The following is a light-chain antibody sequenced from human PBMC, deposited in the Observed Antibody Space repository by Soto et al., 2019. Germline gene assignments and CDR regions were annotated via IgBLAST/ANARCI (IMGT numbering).Light chain of an antibody. CDR2: QND. CDR3: AAWDDSLSGLV. Sequence: QSVLTQPPSASGTPGQRVTISCSGSSSNIGRNSVYWYQQLPGTAPKLLIYQNDQRPSGVPDRFSGSRSGTSASLAISGLRSEDEADYYCAAWDDSLSGLVFGTGTKVTVL. J-gene: IGLJ1*01. CDR1: SSNIGRNS. V-gene: IGLV1-47*01.